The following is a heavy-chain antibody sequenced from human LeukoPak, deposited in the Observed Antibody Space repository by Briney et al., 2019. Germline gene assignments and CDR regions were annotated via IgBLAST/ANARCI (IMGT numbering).Heavy chain of an antibody. CDR2: INHSGST. CDR3: AGSGGSSHPVDY. CDR1: GGSFSGYY. J-gene: IGHJ4*02. Sequence: SSETLSLTCAVYGGSFSGYYWSWIRQPPGKGLEWIGEINHSGSTNYNPSLKSRVTISVDTSKNQFSLKLSSVTAADTAVYYCAGSGGSSHPVDYWGQGTLVTVSS. V-gene: IGHV4-34*01. D-gene: IGHD2-15*01.